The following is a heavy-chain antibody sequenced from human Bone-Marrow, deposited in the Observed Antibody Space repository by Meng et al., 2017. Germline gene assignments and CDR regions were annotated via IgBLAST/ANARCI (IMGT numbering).Heavy chain of an antibody. Sequence: GESLKISCAASGFTFSNAWMTWVRQAPGKGLEWIGRMKSNVDGGTVDYAAAVKGRFFISRDDSENTFYLQMNSLRAEDTAVYYCARDVRAWVVTDYDFDYWGQGTLVTVSS. J-gene: IGHJ4*02. D-gene: IGHD3-22*01. V-gene: IGHV3-15*01. CDR3: ARDVRAWVVTDYDFDY. CDR2: MKSNVDGGTV. CDR1: GFTFSNAW.